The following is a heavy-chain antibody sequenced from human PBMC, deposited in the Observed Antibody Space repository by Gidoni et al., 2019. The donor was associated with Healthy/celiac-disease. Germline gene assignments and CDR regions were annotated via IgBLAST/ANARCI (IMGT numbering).Heavy chain of an antibody. CDR2: ISSSSSYI. D-gene: IGHD3-10*01. CDR1: GFTFSSYS. J-gene: IGHJ3*02. V-gene: IGHV3-21*01. Sequence: EVQLVESGGGLVKPGGSLRLSCEASGFTFSSYSMNWVRQAPGKGLEWVSSISSSSSYIYYADSVKSRFTISRENAKNSLYLQMNSLRAEDTAVYYCARVPGKLPDAFDIWGQGTMVTVSS. CDR3: ARVPGKLPDAFDI.